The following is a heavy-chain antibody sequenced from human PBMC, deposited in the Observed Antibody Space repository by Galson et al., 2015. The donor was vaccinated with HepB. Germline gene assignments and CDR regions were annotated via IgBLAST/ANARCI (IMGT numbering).Heavy chain of an antibody. Sequence: QSGAEVKKPGEYLKISCKGSGYSFTSYWIGWVRQMPGKGLEWMGIIYPGDSDTRYSPSFQGQVTISADKSISTAYLQWRSLKASDTAMYYCARHSIGSGSYYTSDDVPYYYGMDVWGQGTTVTVSS. J-gene: IGHJ6*02. V-gene: IGHV5-51*01. CDR3: ARHSIGSGSYYTSDDVPYYYGMDV. CDR2: IYPGDSDT. D-gene: IGHD3-10*01. CDR1: GYSFTSYW.